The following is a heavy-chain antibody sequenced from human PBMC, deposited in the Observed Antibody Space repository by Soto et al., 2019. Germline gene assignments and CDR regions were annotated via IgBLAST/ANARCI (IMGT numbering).Heavy chain of an antibody. CDR2: INHSGSS. CDR1: GGSWSGFY. V-gene: IGHV4-34*01. J-gene: IGHJ2*01. CDR3: ARMAGPWYFDL. Sequence: ELLSLTCADHGGSWSGFYWTWIRQPPGKGLEWIGEINHSGSSNYNPPLKSRVTMSLDKSRNQFSLSLNSVTAADTAVYYCARMAGPWYFDLWGRGTLVT.